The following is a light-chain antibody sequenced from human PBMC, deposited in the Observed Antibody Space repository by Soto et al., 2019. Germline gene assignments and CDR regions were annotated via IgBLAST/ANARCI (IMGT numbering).Light chain of an antibody. CDR3: QQYYDAPQT. CDR2: WAS. J-gene: IGKJ1*01. CDR1: QSFLYSPNNKNY. Sequence: DIVLTQSPDSLAVSLGERATIDCKSSQSFLYSPNNKNYLAWYQQKPGQPPKLLIYWASTRESGVPDRFTGSGSGPDFTLTISSLQAEDVAVYYCQQYYDAPQTFGRGTKVEIK. V-gene: IGKV4-1*01.